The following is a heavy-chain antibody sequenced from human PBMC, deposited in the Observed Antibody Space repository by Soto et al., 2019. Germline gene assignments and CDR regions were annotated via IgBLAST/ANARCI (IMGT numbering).Heavy chain of an antibody. CDR2: ISYDGSNK. V-gene: IGHV3-30*18. Sequence: PGGSLRLSCAASGFTFSRYGMHWVRQAPGKGLEWAAIISYDGSNKYYADSVKGRFTISRDDSKNTLYLQMNSLRAEDTAVYYCAKDGEALYYYDTSGPKTWFDPWGLGTLV. D-gene: IGHD3-22*01. J-gene: IGHJ5*02. CDR1: GFTFSRYG. CDR3: AKDGEALYYYDTSGPKTWFDP.